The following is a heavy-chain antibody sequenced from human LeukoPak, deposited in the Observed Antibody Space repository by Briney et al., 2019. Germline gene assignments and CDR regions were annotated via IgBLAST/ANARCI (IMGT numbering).Heavy chain of an antibody. D-gene: IGHD2-2*01. CDR3: ARAVGVGSSTSCYH. CDR1: GYTFTGCY. J-gene: IGHJ4*02. V-gene: IGHV1-2*02. CDR2: INPDSGGT. Sequence: ASVKVSCKASGYTFTGCYMHWVRQAPGQGLEWMGWINPDSGGTNYAQKFQGRVTMTRDTSISTAYMELSRLRSDDTAVYYCARAVGVGSSTSCYHWGQGTLVTVSS.